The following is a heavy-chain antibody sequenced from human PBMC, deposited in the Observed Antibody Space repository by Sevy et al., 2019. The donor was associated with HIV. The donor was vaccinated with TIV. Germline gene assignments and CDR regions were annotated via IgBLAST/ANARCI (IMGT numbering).Heavy chain of an antibody. Sequence: GGSLRLSCAASGFSVSNSYMSWVRQAPGKGLQWVSVIYSGDSTYNTDSVKGRFTISRDNSKNTLYLQMNSLRAEDTAVYYCARLSVHYYDSSGYYTTGHAFDIWGQGTMVTVSS. V-gene: IGHV3-53*01. D-gene: IGHD3-22*01. CDR3: ARLSVHYYDSSGYYTTGHAFDI. CDR2: IYSGDST. J-gene: IGHJ3*02. CDR1: GFSVSNSY.